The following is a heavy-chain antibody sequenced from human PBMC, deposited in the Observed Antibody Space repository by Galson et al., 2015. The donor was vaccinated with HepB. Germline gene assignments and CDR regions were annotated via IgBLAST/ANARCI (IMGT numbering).Heavy chain of an antibody. CDR1: GGSISSYY. CDR2: IYYSGST. V-gene: IGHV4-59*01. J-gene: IGHJ6*02. Sequence: TLSLTCTVSGGSISSYYWSWIRQPPGKGLEWIGYIYYSGSTNYNPSLKSRVTISVDTSKNQFSLKLSSVTAADTAVYYCARADGDYVFGMDVWGQGTTVTVSS. D-gene: IGHD4-17*01. CDR3: ARADGDYVFGMDV.